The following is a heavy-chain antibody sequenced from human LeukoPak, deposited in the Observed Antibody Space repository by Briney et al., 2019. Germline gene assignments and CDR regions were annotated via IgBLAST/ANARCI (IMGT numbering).Heavy chain of an antibody. Sequence: SETLSLTCAVYGGSFSGYYWSWIRQPPGKGLEWIGEINHSGSTNYNPSLKSRVTISVDTSKNQFSLKLSSVTAADTAVYYCARGGIAVADQLSYYYYMDVWGKGTTVTISS. V-gene: IGHV4-34*01. CDR2: INHSGST. CDR3: ARGGIAVADQLSYYYYMDV. D-gene: IGHD6-19*01. J-gene: IGHJ6*03. CDR1: GGSFSGYY.